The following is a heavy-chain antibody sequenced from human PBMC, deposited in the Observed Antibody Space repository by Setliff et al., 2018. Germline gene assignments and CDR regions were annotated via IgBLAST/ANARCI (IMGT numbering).Heavy chain of an antibody. CDR3: ARDQDFWSGYYRASHYMDV. CDR1: GGSISSGSYY. Sequence: SETLSLTCTVSGGSISSGSYYWSWIRQHAGKGLEWIGHIYTSGSTNYNPSLKSLVTISVDTSKNQFSLKLSSVTAADTAVYYCARDQDFWSGYYRASHYMDVWGKGTTVTSP. J-gene: IGHJ6*03. CDR2: IYTSGST. V-gene: IGHV4-61*09. D-gene: IGHD3-3*01.